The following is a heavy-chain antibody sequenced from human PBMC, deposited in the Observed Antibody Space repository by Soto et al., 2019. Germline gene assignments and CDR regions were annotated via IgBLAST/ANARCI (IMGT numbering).Heavy chain of an antibody. CDR2: FDPEGGET. V-gene: IGHV1-24*01. Sequence: ASVKVSCKVSGYTLTELSMHWVRQAPGKGLEWMGGFDPEGGETIYAQKFQGRVTMTEDTSTDTAYMELSSLRSEDTAVYYCATDRGYGYSGYPSGYFDLWGRGTLVTVSS. CDR3: ATDRGYGYSGYPSGYFDL. J-gene: IGHJ2*01. CDR1: GYTLTELS. D-gene: IGHD5-12*01.